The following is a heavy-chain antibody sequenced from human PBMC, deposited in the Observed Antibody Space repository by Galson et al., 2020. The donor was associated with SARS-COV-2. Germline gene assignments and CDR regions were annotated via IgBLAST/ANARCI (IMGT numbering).Heavy chain of an antibody. D-gene: IGHD3-22*01. J-gene: IGHJ5*02. CDR2: ISGSGSGDRP. V-gene: IGHV3-23*01. CDR1: GFTFSRHA. Sequence: GGSLRLSCAASGFTFSRHAMSWVRQAPGKGPDWLSGISGSGSGDRPDYADSVKGRFTISRDNPKNTLYLQMNNLRLDDTAVYYCAKSHYDGRGYWFDPWGQGTLVTVSS. CDR3: AKSHYDGRGYWFDP.